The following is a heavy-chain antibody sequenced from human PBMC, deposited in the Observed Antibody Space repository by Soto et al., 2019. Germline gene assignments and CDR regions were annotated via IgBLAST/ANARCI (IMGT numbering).Heavy chain of an antibody. CDR1: GFTFSNFW. D-gene: IGHD4-17*01. CDR3: ASHGSGDYFLFDP. Sequence: EGQLVESGGGLVQPGGSLRLSCAASGFTFSNFWVHWVRQAPGKGLVWVSRASPDGSSTSYADSVKGRFTIARDNAKNMLYMEMNSLRAEDTAVYYCASHGSGDYFLFDPWGQGTLVTVSS. CDR2: ASPDGSST. V-gene: IGHV3-74*01. J-gene: IGHJ5*02.